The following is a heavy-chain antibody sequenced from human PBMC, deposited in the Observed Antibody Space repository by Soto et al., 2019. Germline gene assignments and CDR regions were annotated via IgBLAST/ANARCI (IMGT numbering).Heavy chain of an antibody. CDR3: ARDRHPWYLDY. J-gene: IGHJ4*02. V-gene: IGHV3-33*05. D-gene: IGHD6-6*01. Sequence: QVQLVESGGGVVQPGRSLRLSCAASGFTAGNYGMHWVRQAPGKGLEWVAYISYDGSYEYSADFVKGRFTFSRDNSKNTLFLQINSLTAEDTAVYYCARDRHPWYLDYWGQGTLVTVPT. CDR2: ISYDGSYE. CDR1: GFTAGNYG.